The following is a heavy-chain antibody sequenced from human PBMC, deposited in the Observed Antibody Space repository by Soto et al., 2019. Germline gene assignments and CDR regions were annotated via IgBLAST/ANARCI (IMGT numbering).Heavy chain of an antibody. Sequence: QVQLVQSGAEVKKPGSSVKVSCKASGGTFSSYAISWVRQAPGHGLEWMGGIIPIFGTANYAQKFQGRVTITADKSTSTAYMELSSLISEDTAVYYCARVSDRVRGVIGAFDIRGQETMVTVSS. D-gene: IGHD3-10*01. CDR2: IIPIFGTA. CDR1: GGTFSSYA. J-gene: IGHJ3*02. CDR3: ARVSDRVRGVIGAFDI. V-gene: IGHV1-69*06.